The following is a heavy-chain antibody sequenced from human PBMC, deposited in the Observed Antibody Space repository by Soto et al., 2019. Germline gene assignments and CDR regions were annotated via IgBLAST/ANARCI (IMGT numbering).Heavy chain of an antibody. D-gene: IGHD6-13*01. V-gene: IGHV3-23*01. J-gene: IGHJ6*02. CDR3: AKDLSSSSYYGMDV. Sequence: EVQLLESGGGLVQPGGSLRLSCAASGFTFSNYAITWVRQAPGKGLEWVSVISGSGGRTNYADSVKGRFSSSRDNSKNTLYLQMNSLRAEDTAVYYCAKDLSSSSYYGMDVWGQGTTVTVSS. CDR1: GFTFSNYA. CDR2: ISGSGGRT.